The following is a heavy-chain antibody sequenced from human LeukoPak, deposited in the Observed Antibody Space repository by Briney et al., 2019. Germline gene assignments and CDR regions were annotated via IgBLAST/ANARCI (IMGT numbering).Heavy chain of an antibody. CDR2: ISYDGSNK. J-gene: IGHJ4*02. Sequence: GGSLRLSCAASGFTFSSYAMHWVRQAPGKGLEWVAVISYDGSNKYYADSVKGQFTISRDNSKNTLYLQMNSLRAEDTAVYYCARGDSSGWYYFDYWGQGTLVTVSS. CDR3: ARGDSSGWYYFDY. V-gene: IGHV3-30-3*01. D-gene: IGHD6-19*01. CDR1: GFTFSSYA.